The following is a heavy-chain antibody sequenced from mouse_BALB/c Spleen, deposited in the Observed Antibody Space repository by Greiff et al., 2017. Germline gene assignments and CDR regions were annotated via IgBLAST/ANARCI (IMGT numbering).Heavy chain of an antibody. CDR1: GYTFTSYW. Sequence: VQLQQSGTVLARPGASVKMSCKASGYTFTSYWMHWVKQRPGQGLEWIGAIYPGNSDTSYNQKFKGKAKLTAVTSTSTAYMELSSLTNEDSAVYYCTRSPYGYDGAWFAYWGQGTLVTVSA. CDR2: IYPGNSDT. D-gene: IGHD2-2*01. V-gene: IGHV1-5*01. J-gene: IGHJ3*01. CDR3: TRSPYGYDGAWFAY.